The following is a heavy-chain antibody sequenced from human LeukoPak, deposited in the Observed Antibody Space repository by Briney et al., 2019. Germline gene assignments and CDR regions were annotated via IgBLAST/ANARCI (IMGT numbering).Heavy chain of an antibody. CDR3: ARDRPDSSGYYYFDY. CDR2: IYYSGST. J-gene: IGHJ4*02. Sequence: SQTLSLTCTVSGGSISSGGYYWSWIRQHPGKGLEWIGYIYYSGSTYYNPSLKSRVTISVDTSKNQFSLKLSSVIAADTAVYYCARDRPDSSGYYYFDYWGQGTLVTVSS. CDR1: GGSISSGGYY. V-gene: IGHV4-31*03. D-gene: IGHD3-22*01.